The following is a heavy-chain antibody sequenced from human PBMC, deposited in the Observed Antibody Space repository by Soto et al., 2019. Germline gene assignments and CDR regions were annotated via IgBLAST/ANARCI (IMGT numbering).Heavy chain of an antibody. V-gene: IGHV4-59*01. CDR2: IYYSGST. D-gene: IGHD6-19*01. CDR1: GGSISSYY. CDR3: ARSSGGQIDY. J-gene: IGHJ4*02. Sequence: SETLSLTCTVSGGSISSYYWSWIRQPPGKGLEWIGYIYYSGSTNYNPSLKSRVTISVDTSKNQFSLKLSSVTAADTAVYYCARSSGGQIDYWGQGTLVTVSS.